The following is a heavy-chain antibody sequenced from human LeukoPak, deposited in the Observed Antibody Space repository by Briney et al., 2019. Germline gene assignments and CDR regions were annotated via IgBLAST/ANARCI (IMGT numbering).Heavy chain of an antibody. Sequence: PGGSLRLPCVASGFSFSNYGMHWVRQAPGRGLEWVAVIWYDGSQEYYADSVKGRFTISRDNSKNTLDLQMNSLRVEDTAVYYCARDSGELRNSFDMWGHGTMVTVSS. CDR2: IWYDGSQE. CDR3: ARDSGELRNSFDM. CDR1: GFSFSNYG. J-gene: IGHJ3*02. V-gene: IGHV3-33*01. D-gene: IGHD1-7*01.